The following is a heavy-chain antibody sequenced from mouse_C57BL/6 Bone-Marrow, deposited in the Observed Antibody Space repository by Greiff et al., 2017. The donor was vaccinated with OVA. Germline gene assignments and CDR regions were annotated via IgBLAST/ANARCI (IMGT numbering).Heavy chain of an antibody. V-gene: IGHV1-62-3*01. Sequence: VQLQQPGAELVKPGASVKLSCKASGYTFTSYWMHWVKQRPGRGLEWIGRIDPNSGGTKYNEKFKSKATLTVDTSSSTAYMQLSSLTSEDSAVYYCAKEDPTTVDWYFDVWGTGTTVTVSS. D-gene: IGHD1-1*01. J-gene: IGHJ1*03. CDR2: IDPNSGGT. CDR1: GYTFTSYW. CDR3: AKEDPTTVDWYFDV.